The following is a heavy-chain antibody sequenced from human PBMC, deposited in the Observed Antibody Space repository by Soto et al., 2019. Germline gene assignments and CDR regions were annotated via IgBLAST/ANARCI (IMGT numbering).Heavy chain of an antibody. D-gene: IGHD6-13*01. Sequence: SETLSLTCTVSGGSVSSGSYYWSWIRQPPGKGLEWIGYIYYSGSTNYNPSLKSRVTISVDTSKNQFSLKLSSVTAADTAVYYCARDLLWVAAAGFYYYGMDVWGQGTTVTVSS. CDR2: IYYSGST. J-gene: IGHJ6*02. V-gene: IGHV4-61*01. CDR3: ARDLLWVAAAGFYYYGMDV. CDR1: GGSVSSGSYY.